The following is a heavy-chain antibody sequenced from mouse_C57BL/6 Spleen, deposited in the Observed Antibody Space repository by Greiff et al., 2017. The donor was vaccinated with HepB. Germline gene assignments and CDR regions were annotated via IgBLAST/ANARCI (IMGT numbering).Heavy chain of an antibody. D-gene: IGHD1-1*01. J-gene: IGHJ3*01. CDR3: ARPEAYYGSSPFAY. CDR2: IWSGGST. V-gene: IGHV2-2*01. Sequence: QVQLQQSGPGLVQPSQSLSITCTVSGFSLTSYGVHWVRPSPGKGLEWLGVIWSGGSTDYNAAFISRLSISKDNSKSQVFFKMISLQADDTAIYYCARPEAYYGSSPFAYWGQGTLVTVSA. CDR1: GFSLTSYG.